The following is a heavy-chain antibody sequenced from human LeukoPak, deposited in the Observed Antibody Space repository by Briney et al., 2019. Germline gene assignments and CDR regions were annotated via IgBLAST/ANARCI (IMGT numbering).Heavy chain of an antibody. J-gene: IGHJ4*02. CDR3: ARDREGDFDY. Sequence: GGSLRLSCAASGFTFSNSGMHWVRQAPGKGLEWVAFIRFDGSSKFYTDSVKGRFTISRDNSKNTLNLQMNSLRAEDTAVYYCARDREGDFDYWGQGTLVTVSS. V-gene: IGHV3-30*02. CDR1: GFTFSNSG. CDR2: IRFDGSSK.